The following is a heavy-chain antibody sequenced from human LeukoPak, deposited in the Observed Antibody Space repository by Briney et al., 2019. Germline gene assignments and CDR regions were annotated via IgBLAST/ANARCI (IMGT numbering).Heavy chain of an antibody. J-gene: IGHJ4*02. CDR3: ARATMVRGLELFDY. CDR2: IYTSGST. CDR1: GGSISSYY. V-gene: IGHV4-4*07. Sequence: SETLSLTCTVSGGSISSYYWSWIRQPAGKGLERIGRIYTSGSTNYNPSLKSRVTMSVDTSKNQFSLKLSSVTAADTAVYYCARATMVRGLELFDYWGQGTLVTVSS. D-gene: IGHD3-10*01.